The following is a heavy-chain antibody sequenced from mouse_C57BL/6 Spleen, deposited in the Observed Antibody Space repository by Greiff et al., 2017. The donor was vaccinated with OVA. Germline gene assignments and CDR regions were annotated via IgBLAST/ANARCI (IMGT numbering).Heavy chain of an antibody. CDR2: IDPSDSET. D-gene: IGHD4-1*01. V-gene: IGHV1-52*01. J-gene: IGHJ3*01. Sequence: QVQLQQPGAELVRPGSSVKLSCKASGYTFTSYWMHWVKQRPIQGLEWIGNIDPSDSETHYTEKFKDKATLTVDKSSSTAYMKLSSLTSEDSAVYYGAREDLLGWFAYWGQGTLVTVSA. CDR1: GYTFTSYW. CDR3: AREDLLGWFAY.